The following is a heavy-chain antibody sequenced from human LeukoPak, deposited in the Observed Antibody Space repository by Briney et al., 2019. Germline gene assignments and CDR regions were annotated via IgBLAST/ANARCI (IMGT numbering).Heavy chain of an antibody. D-gene: IGHD3-22*01. CDR1: GFTFDDYA. V-gene: IGHV3-9*01. J-gene: IGHJ4*02. CDR3: AKDNNDSSGYYDY. Sequence: GRSLRHSCAASGFTFDDYAMHWVRQAPGKGLEWVSGISWNSGSIGYADSVKGRFTISRDNAKNSLYLQMNSLRAEDTALYYCAKDNNDSSGYYDYWGQGTLVTVSS. CDR2: ISWNSGSI.